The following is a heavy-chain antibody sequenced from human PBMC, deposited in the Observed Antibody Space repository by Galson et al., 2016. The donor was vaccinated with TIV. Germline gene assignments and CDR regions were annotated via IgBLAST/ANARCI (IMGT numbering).Heavy chain of an antibody. Sequence: QSGAEVKKPGESLKISCKASGYRFTSYWIAWVRQVPGKGLEWVGVVNPGGSTIRYSPSFRGQVTISSDRSITTAYLQWISLRASDTATYYCARQYDFGDYRGDAFDIWGQGTMVIVSS. V-gene: IGHV5-51*03. J-gene: IGHJ3*02. CDR1: GYRFTSYW. CDR2: VNPGGSTI. D-gene: IGHD4-17*01. CDR3: ARQYDFGDYRGDAFDI.